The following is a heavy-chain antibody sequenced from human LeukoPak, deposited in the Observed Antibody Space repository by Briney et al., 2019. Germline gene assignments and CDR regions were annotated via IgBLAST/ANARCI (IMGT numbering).Heavy chain of an antibody. CDR3: ARGVLWIQLWSRQYYFDY. Sequence: GGSLRLSCAASGFTFSSYSMNWVRQAPGKGLEWVSSISSSSSYIYYADSVKGRFTISRDNAKNSLYLQMNSLRAEDTAVYYCARGVLWIQLWSRQYYFDYWGQGTLVTVSS. CDR1: GFTFSSYS. CDR2: ISSSSSYI. V-gene: IGHV3-21*01. D-gene: IGHD5-18*01. J-gene: IGHJ4*02.